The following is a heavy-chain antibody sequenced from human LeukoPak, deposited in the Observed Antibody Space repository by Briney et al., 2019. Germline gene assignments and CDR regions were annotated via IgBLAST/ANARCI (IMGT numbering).Heavy chain of an antibody. CDR3: AKNLYCGGGSCYPSALGMDV. D-gene: IGHD2-15*01. V-gene: IGHV3-53*01. CDR1: GFTVSSNY. J-gene: IGHJ6*02. CDR2: IYSGGST. Sequence: GGSLRLSCAASGFTVSSNYMSWVRQAPGKGLEWVSVIYSGGSTYYADSVKGRFTISRDNSKNTLFLQMNSQRAEDTAVYYCAKNLYCGGGSCYPSALGMDVWGQGTTVTVSS.